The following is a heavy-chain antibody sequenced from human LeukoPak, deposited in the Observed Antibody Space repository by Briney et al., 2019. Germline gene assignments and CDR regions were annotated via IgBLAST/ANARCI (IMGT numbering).Heavy chain of an antibody. V-gene: IGHV3-66*01. CDR2: IYSGGST. Sequence: GGSLRLSCAASGFTVSSNYMSWVHQAPGKGVEWVSVIYSGGSTYYADSAKGRFTISRDNSKNTLYLQMNSLRAEDTAVYYCARDNRDLGGSFDYWGQGTLVTVSS. CDR1: GFTVSSNY. D-gene: IGHD1-26*01. CDR3: ARDNRDLGGSFDY. J-gene: IGHJ4*02.